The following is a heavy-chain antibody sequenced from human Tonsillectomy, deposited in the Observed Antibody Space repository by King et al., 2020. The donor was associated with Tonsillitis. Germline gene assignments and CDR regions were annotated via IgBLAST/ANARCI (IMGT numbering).Heavy chain of an antibody. CDR2: INPHRGGI. V-gene: IGHV1-2*02. CDR3: ARDIVVAPTTIDYYYYYGVDV. D-gene: IGHD2-2*01. Sequence: VQLVESGAEVKKPGASVKVSCKASGYTFTDYYVHWVRQAPGQGLEWMGWINPHRGGINAAQKFQGRVTLTRDTSISTAYMELRRLTSDNTALYSFARDIVVAPTTIDYYYYYGVDVWGQGTTVTVSS. CDR1: GYTFTDYY. J-gene: IGHJ6*02.